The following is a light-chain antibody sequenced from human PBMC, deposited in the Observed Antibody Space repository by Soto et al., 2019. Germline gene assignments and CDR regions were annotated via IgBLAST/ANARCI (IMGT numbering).Light chain of an antibody. CDR2: DVS. J-gene: IGLJ2*01. V-gene: IGLV2-14*03. Sequence: SALTQPASVSGSPGQSITISCTGTSSDVGGYNYVSWYQQHPGKAPKLIIYDVSNRPSGVSNRFSGSKSGNTASLTISGLQAEDEADYYCSSYTSSSTLVFGGGTKVTVL. CDR1: SSDVGGYNY. CDR3: SSYTSSSTLV.